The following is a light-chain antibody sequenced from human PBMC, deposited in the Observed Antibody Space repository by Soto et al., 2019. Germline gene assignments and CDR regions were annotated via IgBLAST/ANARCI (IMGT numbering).Light chain of an antibody. Sequence: EIVLTQSPGTLSLSPGERATLSCRASQSVSSDLAWYQQKPGQAPRLLIYGASTRATGIPATFSGSGSGTDFTLTISRLEPEDFAVYYCQQYGSSPRTFGQGTKVDIK. V-gene: IGKV3-20*01. CDR1: QSVSSD. J-gene: IGKJ1*01. CDR3: QQYGSSPRT. CDR2: GAS.